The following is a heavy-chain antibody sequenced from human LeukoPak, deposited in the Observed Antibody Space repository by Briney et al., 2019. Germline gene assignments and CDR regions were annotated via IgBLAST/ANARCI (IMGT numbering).Heavy chain of an antibody. Sequence: GGSLRLSCSASGFTFSNEMNWVRQAPGKGLEWVSSISSSSSYIYYADSVKGRFTISRDNAKNSLYLQMNSLRAEDTAVYYCAKDYRPHDFWSGLVDYWGQGTLVTVSS. V-gene: IGHV3-21*01. CDR1: GFTFSNE. J-gene: IGHJ4*02. D-gene: IGHD3-3*01. CDR3: AKDYRPHDFWSGLVDY. CDR2: ISSSSSYI.